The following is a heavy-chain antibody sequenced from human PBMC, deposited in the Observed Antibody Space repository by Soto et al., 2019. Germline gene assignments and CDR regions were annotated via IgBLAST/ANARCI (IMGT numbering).Heavy chain of an antibody. J-gene: IGHJ4*02. CDR1: GYTFTSYD. CDR3: SREVGANRFDL. CDR2: MNPNSGNT. Sequence: QVQLVQSGAEVKKPGASVKVSCEASGYTFTSYDINWVRQAPGQGLEWMGWMNPNSGNTGYAQKYQGRVTMTRYTSISTAYMELSSLRSEDPAVYYCSREVGANRFDLWGQGTLVTVSS. V-gene: IGHV1-8*01. D-gene: IGHD1-26*01.